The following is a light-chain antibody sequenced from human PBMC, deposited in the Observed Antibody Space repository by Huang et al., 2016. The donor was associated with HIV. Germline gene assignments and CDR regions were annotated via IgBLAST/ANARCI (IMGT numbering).Light chain of an antibody. Sequence: EIVLTQSPATLSVSPGEGATLFCRARQSVSRNLAWYQQRPGRAPRLLIYGASTRATGIPARFSGSGSGTDFSLTISSLQSEDFGIYYCQQYNNWPPGTFGQGTKVDIK. V-gene: IGKV3-15*01. J-gene: IGKJ2*01. CDR2: GAS. CDR3: QQYNNWPPGT. CDR1: QSVSRN.